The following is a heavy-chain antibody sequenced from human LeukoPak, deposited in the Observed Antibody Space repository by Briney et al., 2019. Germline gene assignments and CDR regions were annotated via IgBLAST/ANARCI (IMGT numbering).Heavy chain of an antibody. CDR3: AREQRLEPFDY. J-gene: IGHJ4*02. V-gene: IGHV3-21*01. Sequence: GGSLTLSCAASGFTFSNYWMHWVRQAPGKGREWVSSISSSSSYIYYGDSVKGRFPISRDNAKNSLYLQMNSLRAEDTAVYYCAREQRLEPFDYWGQGTLVTVSS. CDR1: GFTFSNYW. CDR2: ISSSSSYI. D-gene: IGHD6-25*01.